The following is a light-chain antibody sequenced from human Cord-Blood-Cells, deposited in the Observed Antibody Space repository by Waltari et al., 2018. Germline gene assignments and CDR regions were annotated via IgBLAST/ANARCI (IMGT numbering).Light chain of an antibody. V-gene: IGKV3D-15*01. Sequence: EIVMTQSPATLSVSPGERATLSCRASQSVSSNLAWYQQKPGQAPRLLIYGASTRATGIPARFSGSGSGTEFTLTISSLQPEDVATYYCQKYNSALTFGGGTKVEIK. CDR1: QSVSSN. J-gene: IGKJ4*01. CDR3: QKYNSALT. CDR2: GAS.